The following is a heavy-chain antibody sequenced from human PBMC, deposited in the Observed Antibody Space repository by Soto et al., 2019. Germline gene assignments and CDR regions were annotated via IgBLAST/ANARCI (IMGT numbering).Heavy chain of an antibody. J-gene: IGHJ4*02. Sequence: EVQLLVSGGGLVQPGGSLRLACAASGFTFSSYAMGWVRQAPGKGLEWVSSITASGGSTYYADSVKGRFTISRDNTKNRLYLELNSLRAEDTALYYCAKHFGGTQSHFNSWGQGTLVTVSS. CDR3: AKHFGGTQSHFNS. CDR2: ITASGGST. CDR1: GFTFSSYA. D-gene: IGHD3-3*01. V-gene: IGHV3-23*01.